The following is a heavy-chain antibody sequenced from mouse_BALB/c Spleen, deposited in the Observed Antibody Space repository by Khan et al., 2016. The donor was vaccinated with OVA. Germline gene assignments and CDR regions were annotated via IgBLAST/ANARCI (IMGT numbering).Heavy chain of an antibody. V-gene: IGHV2-2*01. D-gene: IGHD2-14*01. Sequence: QVQLKESGPGLVRPSQTLSITCTVSGFSLTTYGVHWVRQSPGKGLEWLGVIRSAGKTDYNAAFISRLSITKDNSKCQVFFKMNILQADDTAMYYCARNSYMYDFTYWGQGTLVTVSA. CDR1: GFSLTTYG. CDR2: IRSAGKT. CDR3: ARNSYMYDFTY. J-gene: IGHJ3*01.